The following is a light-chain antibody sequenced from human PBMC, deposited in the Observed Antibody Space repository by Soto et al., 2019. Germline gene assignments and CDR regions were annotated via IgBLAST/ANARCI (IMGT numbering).Light chain of an antibody. CDR2: AAS. V-gene: IGKV1-39*01. Sequence: DIQMTQSPSFLSASVGDRVTITCRAGQTISNYLNWYQQKPGKAPKLLIYAASNLERGVPARFSGSGSGTDFTLTISGPQPEDFATYFCQQSYSIPIFTFGQGTKVDTK. J-gene: IGKJ2*01. CDR3: QQSYSIPIFT. CDR1: QTISNY.